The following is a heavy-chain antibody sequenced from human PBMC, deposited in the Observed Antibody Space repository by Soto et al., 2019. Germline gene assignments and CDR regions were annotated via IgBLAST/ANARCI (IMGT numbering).Heavy chain of an antibody. D-gene: IGHD4-4*01. Sequence: SETLSLTCSVSGGSISGQYWSWMRQSPGSALEWIAYIYNSVTTNYHPSLKSRVTISRDTSTNQISLNLTSVTAADTAVYYCARILHGFYPFDYWGPGILLTVSS. CDR1: GGSISGQY. J-gene: IGHJ4*02. V-gene: IGHV4-59*11. CDR2: IYNSVTT. CDR3: ARILHGFYPFDY.